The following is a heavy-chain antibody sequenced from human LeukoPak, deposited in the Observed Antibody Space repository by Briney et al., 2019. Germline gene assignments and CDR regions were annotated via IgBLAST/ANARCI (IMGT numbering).Heavy chain of an antibody. CDR2: IYTSGST. Sequence: SETLSLTCTVAGRSISNYYWIWIRQPAGKGLEWIGRIYTSGSTNYNPSLKSRVTMSVDTSKNQFSLRLTSVTAADTAVCYCARMGAGRFDFWGQGTLVTVSS. CDR1: GRSISNYY. V-gene: IGHV4-4*07. J-gene: IGHJ4*02. CDR3: ARMGAGRFDF. D-gene: IGHD1-26*01.